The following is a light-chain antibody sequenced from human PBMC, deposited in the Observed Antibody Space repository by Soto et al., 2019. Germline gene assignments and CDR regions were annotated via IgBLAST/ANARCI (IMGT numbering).Light chain of an antibody. V-gene: IGLV2-8*01. CDR2: EVT. Sequence: QSALTQPPSASGSPGQSVTISCTGTSSDVAGSDYVSWYQQHPGKAPKLIIYEVTKRPAGVPDRFSGSKSGNTASLTVSGLQADDESYYYCSSFARGDNPHVLFGGGTKVTV. J-gene: IGLJ2*01. CDR1: SSDVAGSDY. CDR3: SSFARGDNPHVL.